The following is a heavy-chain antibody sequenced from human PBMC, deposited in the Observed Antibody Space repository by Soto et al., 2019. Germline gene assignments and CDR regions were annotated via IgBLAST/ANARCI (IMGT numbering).Heavy chain of an antibody. V-gene: IGHV3-9*01. Sequence: EVQLEESGGGLVQPGTSLRLSCEASGFSFDDHTMHWVRQVPGQGLEWVSGISWNSGKTVYSDSVKGRFIISRDNNKNSLLLQMNSLSPEDTASYYCVKDRGTRRRTFYFSYMAVWGKGTTVAVSS. CDR2: ISWNSGKT. J-gene: IGHJ6*03. D-gene: IGHD3-16*01. CDR1: GFSFDDHT. CDR3: VKDRGTRRRTFYFSYMAV.